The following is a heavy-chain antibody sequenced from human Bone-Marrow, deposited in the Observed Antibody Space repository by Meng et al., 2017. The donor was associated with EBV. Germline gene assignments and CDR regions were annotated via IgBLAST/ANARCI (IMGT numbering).Heavy chain of an antibody. J-gene: IGHJ4*02. CDR2: INHSGST. V-gene: IGHV4-34*01. Sequence: QVQLQQLGAGLLKPSETLSLTCAVYGGSFRGYYWSWIRQPPGKGLEWIGEINHSGSTNYNPSLKSRVTISVDTSKNQFSLKLSSVTAADTAVYYCARGRGYSSPNFDYWGQGTLVTVSS. CDR3: ARGRGYSSPNFDY. D-gene: IGHD6-13*01. CDR1: GGSFRGYY.